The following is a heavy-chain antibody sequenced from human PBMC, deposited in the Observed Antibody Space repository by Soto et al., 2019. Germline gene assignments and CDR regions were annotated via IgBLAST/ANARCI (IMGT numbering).Heavy chain of an antibody. Sequence: ITLEESGPTLVNPTETLTLTCTVSGFSLTTGVGVGWVRQTPGKALEWLALVYWDDDKHYNPSLKTRLTITKDDSKGQVVLTMTKMDPADSATYYCATLTADFWGPGTLVTVS. CDR3: ATLTADF. V-gene: IGHV2-5*02. CDR2: VYWDDDK. J-gene: IGHJ4*02. CDR1: GFSLTTGVG.